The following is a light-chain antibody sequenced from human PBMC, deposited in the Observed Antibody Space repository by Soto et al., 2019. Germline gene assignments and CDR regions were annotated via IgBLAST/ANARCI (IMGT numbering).Light chain of an antibody. Sequence: QSVLTQPPAVSAAPGQKVNISCSGSSSNIGNNYVSWYQQLPGTAPKLIIYENNKRPSGIPDRFSGSNSGTSATLGITGLQTGDEADYYCGTWDSSVSAGVFGTGTKLTVL. CDR1: SSNIGNNY. J-gene: IGLJ1*01. CDR2: ENN. V-gene: IGLV1-51*02. CDR3: GTWDSSVSAGV.